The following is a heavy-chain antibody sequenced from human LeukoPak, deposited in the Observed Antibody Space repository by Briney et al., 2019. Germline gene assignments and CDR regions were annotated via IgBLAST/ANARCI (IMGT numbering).Heavy chain of an antibody. D-gene: IGHD5-12*01. CDR1: GGSISSGVYY. CDR3: ASRWGYSGYDAAFDI. CDR2: IYYSGST. Sequence: SETLSLTCTVSGGSISSGVYYWSWIRQHPGKGLEWIGYIYYSGSTYYNPSLESRVTISVDTSKNQFSLKLSSVTAADTAVYYCASRWGYSGYDAAFDIWGQGTMVTVSS. J-gene: IGHJ3*02. V-gene: IGHV4-31*03.